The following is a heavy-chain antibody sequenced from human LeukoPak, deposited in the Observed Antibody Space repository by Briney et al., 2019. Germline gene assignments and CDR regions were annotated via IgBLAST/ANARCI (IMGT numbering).Heavy chain of an antibody. CDR2: IWYDGSNK. J-gene: IGHJ4*02. D-gene: IGHD4-11*01. CDR3: ARDEDSNYYYFDY. V-gene: IGHV3-33*01. Sequence: GGSLRLSCAASGFTFSSYGMHWVRQAPGKGLEWGAVIWYDGSNKYHADSVKGRFTISRDNSKNTLYLQMNSLRAEDTAVYYCARDEDSNYYYFDYWGQGTLVTVSS. CDR1: GFTFSSYG.